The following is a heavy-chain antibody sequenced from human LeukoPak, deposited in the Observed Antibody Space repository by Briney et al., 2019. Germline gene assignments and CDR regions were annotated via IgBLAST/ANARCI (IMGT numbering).Heavy chain of an antibody. J-gene: IGHJ4*02. CDR3: AKDDSKFRRAAAGIY. CDR1: GFPFSSYA. CDR2: ISSSGGST. D-gene: IGHD6-13*01. V-gene: IGHV3-23*01. Sequence: GGSLRLSCAASGFPFSSYAMSWVRQAPGKGLECVSAISSSGGSTYYADSVKGRFTISRDNAKNTLYLQMNSLRAEDTAVYYCAKDDSKFRRAAAGIYWGQGTLVTVSS.